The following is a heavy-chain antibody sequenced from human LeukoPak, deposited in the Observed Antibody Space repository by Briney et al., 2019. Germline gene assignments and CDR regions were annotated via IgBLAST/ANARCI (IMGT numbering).Heavy chain of an antibody. J-gene: IGHJ3*01. D-gene: IGHD3-3*01. Sequence: PGGSLRLSCAASGFTFSDAWMSWVRQAPGKGLEWVGRIKSIIVGGTTDCAAPVKGRFTISRDDSKNTLYLQMNSLKTEDTAVYYCATDHGRGFWSDYSAFDLWGQGTMVTVSS. V-gene: IGHV3-15*01. CDR3: ATDHGRGFWSDYSAFDL. CDR2: IKSIIVGGTT. CDR1: GFTFSDAW.